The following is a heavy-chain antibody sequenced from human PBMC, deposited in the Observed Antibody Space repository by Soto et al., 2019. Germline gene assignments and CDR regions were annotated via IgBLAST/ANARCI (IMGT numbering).Heavy chain of an antibody. D-gene: IGHD2-15*01. J-gene: IGHJ3*02. Sequence: LRLSCAASGFTFSSYAMHWVRQAPGKGLEWVAVISYDGSNKYYADSVKGRFTISRDNSKNTLYLQMNSLRAEDTAVYYCARDPKPLGYCSGGSCYGAFDIWGQGTMVTVSS. CDR2: ISYDGSNK. V-gene: IGHV3-30-3*01. CDR3: ARDPKPLGYCSGGSCYGAFDI. CDR1: GFTFSSYA.